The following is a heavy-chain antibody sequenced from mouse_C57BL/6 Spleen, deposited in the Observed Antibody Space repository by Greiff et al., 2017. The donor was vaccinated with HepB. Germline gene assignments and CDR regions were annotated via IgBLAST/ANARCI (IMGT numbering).Heavy chain of an antibody. D-gene: IGHD2-12*01. CDR1: GYTFTSYW. J-gene: IGHJ4*01. CDR3: ARLLYAMDY. Sequence: QVQLQQPGAELVKPGASVKLSCKASGYTFTSYWMQWVKQRPGQGLEWIGEIDPSDSYTNYNQKFKGKATLTVDKSSSTAYMQLSSLTSEDSAVYYCARLLYAMDYWGQGTSVTVSS. V-gene: IGHV1-50*01. CDR2: IDPSDSYT.